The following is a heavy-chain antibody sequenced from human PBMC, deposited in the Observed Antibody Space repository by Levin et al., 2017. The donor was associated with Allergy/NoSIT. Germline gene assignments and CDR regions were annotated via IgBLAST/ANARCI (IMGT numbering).Heavy chain of an antibody. CDR2: IYDGGTF. CDR1: GDSIKTSFFY. J-gene: IGHJ6*03. CDR3: ARQTLRFYMDV. V-gene: IGHV4-39*01. Sequence: SQTLSLTCTVSGDSIKTSFFYWAWIRQPPGKGLEWIGSIYDGGTFFYKPSLKSRVTISVDTSKNQFSLKLRSVTAADTAVYYCARQTLRFYMDVWGKGTTVTVSS. D-gene: IGHD5/OR15-5a*01.